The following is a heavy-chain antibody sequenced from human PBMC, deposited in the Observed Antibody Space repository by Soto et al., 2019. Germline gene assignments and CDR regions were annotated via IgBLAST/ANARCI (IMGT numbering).Heavy chain of an antibody. Sequence: ASVKVSCKASGYTFTGYYMHWVRQAPGQGLEWMGWINPNSGGTNYAQKFQGWVTMTRDTSISTAYMELSRLRSDDTAVYYCARDSPRGGSSSSSYNYYGLGVWGRGCRVTVSS. J-gene: IGHJ6*04. CDR2: INPNSGGT. V-gene: IGHV1-2*04. CDR3: ARDSPRGGSSSSSYNYYGLGV. D-gene: IGHD6-6*01. CDR1: GYTFTGYY.